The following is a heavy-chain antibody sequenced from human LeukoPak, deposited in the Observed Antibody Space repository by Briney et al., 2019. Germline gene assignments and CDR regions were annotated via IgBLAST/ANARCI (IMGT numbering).Heavy chain of an antibody. D-gene: IGHD3-10*01. Sequence: SETLSLTCAVYGGSFSGYYWSWIRQPPGKGLEWIGRIYITGSTNYNPSLKSRVTMSVDTSKNQFFLKLSSVTAADTAMYFCVRDVGAVRGEVYFDYWGQGTLVTVSS. J-gene: IGHJ4*02. CDR1: GGSFSGYY. V-gene: IGHV4-4*07. CDR3: VRDVGAVRGEVYFDY. CDR2: IYITGST.